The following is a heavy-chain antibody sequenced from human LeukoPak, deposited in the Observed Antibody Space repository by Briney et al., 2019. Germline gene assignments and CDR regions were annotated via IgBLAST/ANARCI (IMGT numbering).Heavy chain of an antibody. Sequence: ASVKVSCKTSGDTFNTSDITWVRQAPGQGLEWVGWISTYNGNTNFAQKLQGRVSMTTDTSTSTAYMELRSLRSDDTAVYYCARVVRGSAMDVWGQGTSVTLSS. D-gene: IGHD3-10*02. V-gene: IGHV1-18*01. CDR3: ARVVRGSAMDV. CDR2: ISTYNGNT. CDR1: GDTFNTSD. J-gene: IGHJ6*02.